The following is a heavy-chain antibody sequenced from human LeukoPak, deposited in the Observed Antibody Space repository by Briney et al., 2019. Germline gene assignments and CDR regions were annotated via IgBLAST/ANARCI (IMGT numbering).Heavy chain of an antibody. J-gene: IGHJ4*02. V-gene: IGHV3-53*04. CDR2: IYSGGST. Sequence: GGSLRLSCAASGFTVSSNYMSWVRQAPGRGLEWVSVIYSGGSTYYADSVKGRFTISRHNSKNTLYLQMNSLRAEDTAVYYCARAPEWLIFDYWGQGTLVTVSS. D-gene: IGHD6-19*01. CDR3: ARAPEWLIFDY. CDR1: GFTVSSNY.